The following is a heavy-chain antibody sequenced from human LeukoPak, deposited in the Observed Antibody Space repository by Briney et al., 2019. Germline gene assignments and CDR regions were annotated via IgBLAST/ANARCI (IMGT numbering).Heavy chain of an antibody. D-gene: IGHD3-22*01. Sequence: SVKVSCKASGGTFSSYAISWVRQAPGQGLEWMGGIIPIFGTANYAQKFQGRVTITTDESTSTAYMELISLRSDDTAVYYCARLSQTPDYYSSGGYFYLDYWGQGTPVTVSS. J-gene: IGHJ4*02. CDR3: ARLSQTPDYYSSGGYFYLDY. CDR2: IIPIFGTA. V-gene: IGHV1-69*05. CDR1: GGTFSSYA.